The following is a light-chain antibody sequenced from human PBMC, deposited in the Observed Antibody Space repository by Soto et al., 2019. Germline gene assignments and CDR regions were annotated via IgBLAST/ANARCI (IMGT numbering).Light chain of an antibody. Sequence: QSVLTQTPSVSGSPGQKITMSCTGSSSNIGAGYDVHWYQQVPGTAPRLLIYADNNRPSGVPDRFSASKSGASASLAITGLQGEDEATYYCQSYDTRLCGVIFGAGTQLTVL. J-gene: IGLJ2*01. V-gene: IGLV1-40*01. CDR2: ADN. CDR3: QSYDTRLCGVI. CDR1: SSNIGAGYD.